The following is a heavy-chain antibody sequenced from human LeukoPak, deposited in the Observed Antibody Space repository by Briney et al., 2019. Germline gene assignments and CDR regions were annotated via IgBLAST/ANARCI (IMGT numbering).Heavy chain of an antibody. Sequence: PGGSLRLSCAASGFTFSSYAMSWVRQAPGKGLEWVSAISSSGSTIYYADSVKGRFTISRDNAKNPLYLQMNSLRAGDTAVYYCARDSFRGSYSDYWGQGTLVTVSS. D-gene: IGHD1-26*01. CDR1: GFTFSSYA. CDR2: ISSSGSTI. J-gene: IGHJ4*02. CDR3: ARDSFRGSYSDY. V-gene: IGHV3-48*03.